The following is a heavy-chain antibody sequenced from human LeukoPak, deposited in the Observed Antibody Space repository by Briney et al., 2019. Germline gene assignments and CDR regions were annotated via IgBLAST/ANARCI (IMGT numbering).Heavy chain of an antibody. V-gene: IGHV1-2*02. Sequence: ASVTVSCKASGYTFTGYYMHWVRQAPGQGLEWMGWINPNSGGTNYAQKFQGRVTMTRDTSISTAYMELSRLRSDDTAVYYCARDSRTYYYYMDVWGKGTTVTVSS. CDR2: INPNSGGT. CDR3: ARDSRTYYYYMDV. J-gene: IGHJ6*03. CDR1: GYTFTGYY.